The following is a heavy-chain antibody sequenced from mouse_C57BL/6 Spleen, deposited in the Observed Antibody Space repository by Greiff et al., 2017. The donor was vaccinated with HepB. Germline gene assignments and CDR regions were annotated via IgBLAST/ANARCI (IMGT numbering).Heavy chain of an antibody. CDR2: INPSSGYT. Sequence: QVQLQQSGAELARPGASVKMSCKASGYTFTSYTMHWVKQRPGQGLEWIGYINPSSGYTKYNQKFKDKATLTADKSSSTAYMQLSSLTSEDSAVYYGARGGYYGSSYHWYFDVWGTGTTVTVSS. J-gene: IGHJ1*03. CDR1: GYTFTSYT. V-gene: IGHV1-4*01. D-gene: IGHD1-1*01. CDR3: ARGGYYGSSYHWYFDV.